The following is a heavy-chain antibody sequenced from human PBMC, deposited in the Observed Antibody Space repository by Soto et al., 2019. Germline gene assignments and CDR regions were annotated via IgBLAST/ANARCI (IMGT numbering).Heavy chain of an antibody. V-gene: IGHV3-20*04. CDR2: MHRNGNST. J-gene: IGHJ5*01. CDR1: GFSLEEYG. CDR3: ARDHRWGYEDGDYGDS. Sequence: EVQLVESGGGVVRPGGSLRLACVVSGFSLEEYGMSWVRQAPGKGPEWVSGMHRNGNSTGYADAVKGRFTISRDDAKKSLYLQMRSQRAEDTAFYYGARDHRWGYEDGDYGDSWGHGTLVTVSS. D-gene: IGHD4-17*01.